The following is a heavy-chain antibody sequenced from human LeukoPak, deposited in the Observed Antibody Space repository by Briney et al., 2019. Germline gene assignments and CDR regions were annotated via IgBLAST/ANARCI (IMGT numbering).Heavy chain of an antibody. D-gene: IGHD5-24*01. Sequence: GASLQISCKDSGYSFTSYWIGWVRQLPGKGLEWMGIIYPGDSDTRYSPSFQGQVTISADKSISTAYLRWSSLKASDTAMYYCARRRDGYNDFDYWGQGTLVTVSS. CDR1: GYSFTSYW. V-gene: IGHV5-51*01. CDR3: ARRRDGYNDFDY. J-gene: IGHJ4*02. CDR2: IYPGDSDT.